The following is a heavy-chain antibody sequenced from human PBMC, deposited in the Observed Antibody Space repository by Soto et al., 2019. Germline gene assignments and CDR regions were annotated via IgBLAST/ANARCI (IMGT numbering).Heavy chain of an antibody. CDR1: GGSISSDDYY. J-gene: IGHJ4*02. D-gene: IGHD6-6*01. CDR2: IYYSGRT. CDR3: ARDRSNSPDYFGC. V-gene: IGHV4-30-4*08. Sequence: QVQLQESGPGLVKPSQTLSLTCTVSGGSISSDDYYWGWIRQPPGKGLEWIGHIYYSGRTSYNPSLKSRVTISIDTSKNQFSLKLTSVRAADTAVFYCARDRSNSPDYFGCWGQGPLVTVSS.